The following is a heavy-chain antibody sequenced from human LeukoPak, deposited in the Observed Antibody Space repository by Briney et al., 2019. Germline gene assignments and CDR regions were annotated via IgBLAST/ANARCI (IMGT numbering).Heavy chain of an antibody. CDR3: AKGKGHYYYYMDV. V-gene: IGHV3-11*04. CDR1: GFNFIDYY. J-gene: IGHJ6*03. CDR2: ISPSSGTI. Sequence: GGSLRLSCEASGFNFIDYYMTWIRQSPGKGLEWVSYISPSSGTIYYADSVKGRFTISRDNAKNSLFLQMNSLRAEDTAVYYCAKGKGHYYYYMDVWGKGTTVTVSS.